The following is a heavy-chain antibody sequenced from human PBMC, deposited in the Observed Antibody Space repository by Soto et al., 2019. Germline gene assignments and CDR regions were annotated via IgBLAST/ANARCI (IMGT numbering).Heavy chain of an antibody. CDR3: ARQPPTSGWLQHSDY. Sequence: GESLKISCRGSGYSFTNYWIVWVRQMPGKGLEWMGIIYPGDSDTRYSPSFLGQVTISADMSISTAYLQWRGLKASDTATYYCARQPPTSGWLQHSDYWGQGTLVTVYS. J-gene: IGHJ4*02. V-gene: IGHV5-51*01. D-gene: IGHD6-19*01. CDR2: IYPGDSDT. CDR1: GYSFTNYW.